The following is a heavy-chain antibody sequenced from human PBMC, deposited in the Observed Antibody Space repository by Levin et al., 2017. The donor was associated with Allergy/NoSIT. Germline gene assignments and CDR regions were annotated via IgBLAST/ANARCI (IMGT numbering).Heavy chain of an antibody. CDR3: ARDGSWSLDY. V-gene: IGHV3-7*01. CDR1: GFTFSDYW. D-gene: IGHD6-13*01. J-gene: IGHJ4*02. CDR2: IKRDGSAK. Sequence: GGSLRLSCAASGFTFSDYWMSWVRQAPGKGLEWVANIKRDGSAKNYVDSVKGRFTISRDNAKNSLYLQLSSLRAEDTAVYYCARDGSWSLDYWGQGTLVTVSS.